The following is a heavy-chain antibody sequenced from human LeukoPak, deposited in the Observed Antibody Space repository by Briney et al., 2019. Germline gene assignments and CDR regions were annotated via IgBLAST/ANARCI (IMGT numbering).Heavy chain of an antibody. Sequence: SETLSLTCAVYGGSFSGYYWSWIRQPPGKGLEWIGEINHSGSTNYNPSLKSRVTISVDTSKNQFSLKLSSVTAADTAVYYCAREWPITGTRSRGMDVWGQGTTVTVSS. V-gene: IGHV4-34*01. J-gene: IGHJ6*02. D-gene: IGHD1-7*01. CDR1: GGSFSGYY. CDR3: AREWPITGTRSRGMDV. CDR2: INHSGST.